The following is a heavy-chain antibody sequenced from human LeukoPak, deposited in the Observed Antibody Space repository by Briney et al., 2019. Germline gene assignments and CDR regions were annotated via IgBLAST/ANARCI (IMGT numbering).Heavy chain of an antibody. J-gene: IGHJ4*02. CDR3: ARSSPSYHFDY. V-gene: IGHV3-74*01. D-gene: IGHD1-26*01. Sequence: PGGSLRLSCAASGFTFSSYWMHWVRQAPGKGLVWVSRINSDGSSTSYADSVKGRFTISRDNAKNTLYPQMNSLRAEDTAVYYCARSSPSYHFDYWGQGTLVTVSS. CDR1: GFTFSSYW. CDR2: INSDGSST.